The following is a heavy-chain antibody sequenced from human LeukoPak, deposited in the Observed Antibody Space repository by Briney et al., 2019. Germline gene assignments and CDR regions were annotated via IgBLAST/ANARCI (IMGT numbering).Heavy chain of an antibody. J-gene: IGHJ4*02. CDR1: GFTFSGSA. Sequence: PGGSLRLSCAASGFTFSGSAMHWVRQASGKGLEWVGRIRSKANSYATAYAASVKGRFTISRDDSKNTAYLQMNSLKTEDTAVYYCTRSQTGIAVDWGQGTLVTVSS. CDR3: TRSQTGIAVD. CDR2: IRSKANSYAT. D-gene: IGHD6-19*01. V-gene: IGHV3-73*01.